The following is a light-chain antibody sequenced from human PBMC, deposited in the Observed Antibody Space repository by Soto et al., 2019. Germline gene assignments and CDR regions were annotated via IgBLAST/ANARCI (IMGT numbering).Light chain of an antibody. Sequence: DIQMTQSPSSLSASVGDRVTITCQASQDISNYLNWYQQKPGKAPKLLIYDASNLETGVPSRFSGSGSGTDFTFTISSLQPEDIATYYCQQYNGYSLWTFGQGTKVDIK. CDR3: QQYNGYSLWT. CDR2: DAS. CDR1: QDISNY. J-gene: IGKJ1*01. V-gene: IGKV1-33*01.